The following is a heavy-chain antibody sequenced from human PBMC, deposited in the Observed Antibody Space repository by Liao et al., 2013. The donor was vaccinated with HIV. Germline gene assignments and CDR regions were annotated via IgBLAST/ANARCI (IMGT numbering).Heavy chain of an antibody. J-gene: IGHJ3*01. CDR2: ISASGST. D-gene: IGHD3-3*01. V-gene: IGHV4-4*07. Sequence: QVQLQGSGPRLVKPSETLSLTCTVSGGSISSYTWSWIRQPAGKGLEWIGHISASGSTHYKPSLKNRLTMSVDTSKNQFSLKLTSVTAADTAVYYCAARITISGVAIPHALDVWGQGTMVAVSS. CDR3: AARITISGVAIPHALDV. CDR1: GGSISSYT.